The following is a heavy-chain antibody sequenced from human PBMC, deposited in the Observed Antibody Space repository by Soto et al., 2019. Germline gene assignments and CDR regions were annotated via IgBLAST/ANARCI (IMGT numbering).Heavy chain of an antibody. CDR1: GFTFSSYG. Sequence: QVQLVESGGGVVQPGRSLRLSCAASGFTFSSYGMHWVRQAPGKGLEWVAVIWYDGSNKYYADSVKGRFTISRDNSKNTLYLQMNSLRAEDTAVSYCARDVEPYYYDSSGRYFDYWGQGTLVTVSS. J-gene: IGHJ4*02. V-gene: IGHV3-33*01. D-gene: IGHD3-22*01. CDR3: ARDVEPYYYDSSGRYFDY. CDR2: IWYDGSNK.